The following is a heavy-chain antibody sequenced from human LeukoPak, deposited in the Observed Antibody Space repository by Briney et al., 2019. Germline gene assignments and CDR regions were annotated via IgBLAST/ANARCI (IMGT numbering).Heavy chain of an antibody. V-gene: IGHV1-2*02. CDR1: GYY. D-gene: IGHD6-13*01. CDR2: INPNSGGT. CDR3: ARGKSATAPDSNWYLDL. J-gene: IGHJ2*01. Sequence: GSVKVSCKASGYYMHWVRQAPGQGLEWMGWINPNSGGTKYAQKFQGRVTMTRDTSISTAYMELSRLGSDDTAVYYCARGKSATAPDSNWYLDLWGRGTLVTVSS.